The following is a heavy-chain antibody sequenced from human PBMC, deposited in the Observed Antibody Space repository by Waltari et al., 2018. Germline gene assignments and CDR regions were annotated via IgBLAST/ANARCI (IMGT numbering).Heavy chain of an antibody. CDR3: ARIPYYYDSSGSRYFDY. CDR2: VNYIGTT. V-gene: IGHV4-39*01. J-gene: IGHJ4*02. D-gene: IGHD3-22*01. Sequence: QLKLQESGPRLVKPSETLSLTCTVSDDSIRSNIYYWGWIRQPPGKGLGWIGSVNYIGTTYYNPSLKSRVTISVDTSKNQFSLKLNSVTAADTAVYYCARIPYYYDSSGSRYFDYWGQGTLVTVSS. CDR1: DDSIRSNIYY.